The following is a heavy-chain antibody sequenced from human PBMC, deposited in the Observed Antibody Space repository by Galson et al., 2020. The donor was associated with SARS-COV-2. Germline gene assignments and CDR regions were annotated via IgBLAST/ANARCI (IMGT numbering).Heavy chain of an antibody. V-gene: IGHV1-69*13. Sequence: SVKVSCKASGGTFSSYAISWVRQAPGQGLEWMGGIIPIFGTANYAQKFQGRVTITADESTSTAYMELSSLRSEDTAVYYCARDLGDSSGRGDWFDPWGQGTLVTVSS. CDR3: ARDLGDSSGRGDWFDP. J-gene: IGHJ5*02. D-gene: IGHD3-22*01. CDR2: IIPIFGTA. CDR1: GGTFSSYA.